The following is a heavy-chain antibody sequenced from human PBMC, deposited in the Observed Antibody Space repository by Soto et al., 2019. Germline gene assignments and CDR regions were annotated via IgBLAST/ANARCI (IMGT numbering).Heavy chain of an antibody. D-gene: IGHD5-18*01. Sequence: QLQLVQSGAAVKKPGSSVKVSCKASGGTLNTYTISWVRQAPGQGLEWMGSILPFVGTTNYARKFQGRVTINADQSTSTMELSSLRSEDTAVYFCARDVTAMEALYYYDTWGQGTLVTVSS. CDR1: GGTLNTYT. V-gene: IGHV1-69*08. J-gene: IGHJ4*02. CDR3: ARDVTAMEALYYYDT. CDR2: ILPFVGTT.